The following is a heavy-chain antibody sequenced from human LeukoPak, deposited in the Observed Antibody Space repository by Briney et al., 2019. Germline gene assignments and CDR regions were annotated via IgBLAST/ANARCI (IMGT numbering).Heavy chain of an antibody. CDR2: ISFSGSTI. J-gene: IGHJ1*01. Sequence: GGSLRLSCAASGFTFSSYEMNWVRQAPGKGLEWVSYISFSGSTIYYADSVKVRFTISRDNAKNSLYVQMNSLRAEDTAVYYCARGGYYDSSGYYYVGYFHHWGQGTLVTVSS. CDR1: GFTFSSYE. D-gene: IGHD3-22*01. V-gene: IGHV3-48*03. CDR3: ARGGYYDSSGYYYVGYFHH.